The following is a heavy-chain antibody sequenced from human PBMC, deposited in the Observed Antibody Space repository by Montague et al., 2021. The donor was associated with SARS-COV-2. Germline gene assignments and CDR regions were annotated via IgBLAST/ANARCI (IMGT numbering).Heavy chain of an antibody. CDR3: ARESLHLTGYYNDYFDY. J-gene: IGHJ4*02. D-gene: IGHD3-9*01. CDR1: GGSISSGSYD. V-gene: IGHV4-61*02. Sequence: TLSLTCTVSGGSISSGSYDWNWIRQPAGKGLEWIGRIYTSGSTXYKPSLKSRVTISVDTSKNQFSLKLSSVTAADTAVYYCARESLHLTGYYNDYFDYWGQGTLVTVSS. CDR2: IYTSGST.